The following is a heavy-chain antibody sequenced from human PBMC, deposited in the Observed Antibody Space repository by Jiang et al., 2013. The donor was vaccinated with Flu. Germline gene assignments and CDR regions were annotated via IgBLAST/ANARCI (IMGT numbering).Heavy chain of an antibody. D-gene: IGHD3-10*01. CDR2: ISYSGST. CDR1: GGSIISYY. V-gene: IGHV4-59*01. Sequence: LLKPSETLSLTCTVSGGSIISYYWSRIRQPPGKGLEWIGYISYSGSTNYNPSLTSRVTIPVDTSKNQFSLKLSSVTAADTAVYYCARKGNYFDYWGQGTLVTVSS. CDR3: ARKGNYFDY. J-gene: IGHJ4*02.